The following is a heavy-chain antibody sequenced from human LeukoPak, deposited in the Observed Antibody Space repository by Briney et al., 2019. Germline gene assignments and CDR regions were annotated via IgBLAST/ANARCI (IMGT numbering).Heavy chain of an antibody. V-gene: IGHV4-59*08. CDR1: GGSISSYY. CDR2: IYYSGST. Sequence: PSETLSLTCTVSGGSISSYYWSWIRQPPGKGLEWIGYIYYSGSTNYNPSLKSRVTISVDTSKNQFSLKLSSVTAADTAVYYCARRYCGGDCYSDYWGQGTLVTGSS. D-gene: IGHD2-21*02. CDR3: ARRYCGGDCYSDY. J-gene: IGHJ4*02.